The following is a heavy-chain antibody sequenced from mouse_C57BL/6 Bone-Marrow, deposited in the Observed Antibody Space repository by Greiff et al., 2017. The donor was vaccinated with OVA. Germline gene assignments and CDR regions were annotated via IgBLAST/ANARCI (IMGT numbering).Heavy chain of an antibody. J-gene: IGHJ3*01. V-gene: IGHV1-39*01. Sequence: EVKLMESGPELVKPGASVKISCKASGYSFTDYNMNWVKQSNGKSLEWIGVINPNYGTTSYNQKFKGKATLTVDQSSSTAYMQLNSLTSEDSAVYYCARSHYYGSSYFAYWGQGTLVTVSA. CDR1: GYSFTDYN. CDR3: ARSHYYGSSYFAY. D-gene: IGHD1-1*01. CDR2: INPNYGTT.